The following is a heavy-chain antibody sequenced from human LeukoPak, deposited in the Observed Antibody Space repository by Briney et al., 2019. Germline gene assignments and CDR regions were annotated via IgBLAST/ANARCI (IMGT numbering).Heavy chain of an antibody. CDR3: AKGLYPNGWLTPFDY. Sequence: GGSLRPSCAASGFTFSNYGMSWVRQAPGKGLEWVSTISDVTGSTHYGDSVKGRFTISRDNSKNALHLQMNSLRAEDTAIYYCAKGLYPNGWLTPFDYWGQGTLVTVSS. CDR1: GFTFSNYG. CDR2: ISDVTGST. D-gene: IGHD6-19*01. V-gene: IGHV3-23*01. J-gene: IGHJ4*02.